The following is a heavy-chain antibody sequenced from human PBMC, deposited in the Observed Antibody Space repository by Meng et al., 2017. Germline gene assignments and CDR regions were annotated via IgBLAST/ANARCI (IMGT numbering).Heavy chain of an antibody. J-gene: IGHJ6*02. CDR2: INPSVGST. CDR1: GYTFTSYY. V-gene: IGHV1-46*01. Sequence: ASVKVSCKASGYTFTSYYMHWVRQAPGQGLEWMGIINPSVGSTSYAQKFQGRVTMTTDTSTSTAYMELRSLRSDDTAVYYCAREWYNSSWFLPDYYYGMDVWGQGTTVTVSS. D-gene: IGHD6-13*01. CDR3: AREWYNSSWFLPDYYYGMDV.